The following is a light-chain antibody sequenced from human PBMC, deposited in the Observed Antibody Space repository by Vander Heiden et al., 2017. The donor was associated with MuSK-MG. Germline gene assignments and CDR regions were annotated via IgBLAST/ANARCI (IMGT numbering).Light chain of an antibody. J-gene: IGKJ4*01. CDR1: ESVRNY. Sequence: EIVFTQSPATLSLSPGERATLSCRASESVRNYLAWYQQKPGQAPRLLIYDAANRATGIPARFSGSGSGTDFTLTISSLEPEDFAVYYCQQRYQWPLTLGGGTKVEVK. CDR2: DAA. CDR3: QQRYQWPLT. V-gene: IGKV3-11*01.